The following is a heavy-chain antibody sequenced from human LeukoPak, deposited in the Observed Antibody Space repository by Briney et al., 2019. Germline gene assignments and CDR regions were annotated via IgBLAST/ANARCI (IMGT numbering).Heavy chain of an antibody. CDR1: GGSFSSGGYY. CDR3: ARGGGTLNTEPPFHP. V-gene: IGHV4-31*03. D-gene: IGHD3-16*01. J-gene: IGHJ5*02. Sequence: TLSLTCTVSGGSFSSGGYYWSCMRPPPGKGLEGIGYIYYCESTYYKPSLKSRVTISVDTSKNQFSLKLSSVTAADPAVYHCARGGGTLNTEPPFHPWGQGTLVSVSS. CDR2: IYYCEST.